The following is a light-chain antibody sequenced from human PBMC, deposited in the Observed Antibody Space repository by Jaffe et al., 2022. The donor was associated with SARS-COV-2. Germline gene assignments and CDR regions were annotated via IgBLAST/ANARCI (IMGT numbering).Light chain of an antibody. Sequence: QSALTQPASVSGSPGQSITISCTGTSSDVAGYNYVSWYQQHPGKAPKLMIYEVSYRPSGVSNRFSGSKSGNTASLTISGLQAEDEADYYCSSYTSSSTVVFGGGTKLTVL. V-gene: IGLV2-14*01. J-gene: IGLJ2*01. CDR3: SSYTSSSTVV. CDR1: SSDVAGYNY. CDR2: EVS.